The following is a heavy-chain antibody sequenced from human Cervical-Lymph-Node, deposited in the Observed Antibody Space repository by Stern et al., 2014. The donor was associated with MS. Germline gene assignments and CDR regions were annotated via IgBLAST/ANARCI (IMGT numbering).Heavy chain of an antibody. Sequence: QLVQSGGGVVQPGRSLRLSCAASGFTFSSYGMHWVRQAPGKGLEWVAVIWYDGSNKYYADSVKGRFTISRDNSKNTLYLQMNSLRAEDTAVYYCARDGPYSSGWDYFYYWGQGTLVTVSS. CDR1: GFTFSSYG. CDR2: IWYDGSNK. J-gene: IGHJ4*02. D-gene: IGHD6-19*01. V-gene: IGHV3-33*01. CDR3: ARDGPYSSGWDYFYY.